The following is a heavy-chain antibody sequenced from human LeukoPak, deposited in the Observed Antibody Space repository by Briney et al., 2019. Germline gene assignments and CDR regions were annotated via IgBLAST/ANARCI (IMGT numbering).Heavy chain of an antibody. CDR1: GFTFSSQT. V-gene: IGHV3-23*01. J-gene: IGHJ4*02. CDR2: ISGSGGST. Sequence: GGSLRLSCAASGFTFSSQTMSWVRQAPGKGLEWVSAISGSGGSTYYADSVKGRFTISRDNSKNTLYLQMNSLRAEDTAVYYCARDQFVGELSLYLIFGYWGQGTLVTVSS. D-gene: IGHD3-16*02. CDR3: ARDQFVGELSLYLIFGY.